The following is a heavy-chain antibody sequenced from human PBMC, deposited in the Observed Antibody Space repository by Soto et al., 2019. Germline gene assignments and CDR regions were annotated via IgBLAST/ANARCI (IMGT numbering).Heavy chain of an antibody. Sequence: EVQLVESGGGLVQPGGSLRLSCAASGFTFSSFWMHWVRQAPGKGLEWVSRASPDGTSTSYADSVKGRFTISRDNAKNTLFMQMNSLRAEDTAVYYCTTVVRDSSSYFDNWGQGTLVTVSS. CDR1: GFTFSSFW. J-gene: IGHJ4*02. CDR2: ASPDGTST. D-gene: IGHD6-6*01. V-gene: IGHV3-74*01. CDR3: TTVVRDSSSYFDN.